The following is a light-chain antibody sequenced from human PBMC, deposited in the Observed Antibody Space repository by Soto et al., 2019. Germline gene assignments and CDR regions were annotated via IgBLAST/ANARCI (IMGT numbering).Light chain of an antibody. CDR1: QGISSA. CDR3: QQFNNYPPSIT. CDR2: DAS. J-gene: IGKJ5*01. V-gene: IGKV1D-13*01. Sequence: IQMTQSPSTLSASVGDRVTITCRASQGISSALAWYQQKPGKAPKLLIYDASSLESGVPSRFSGSGSGTDFTLTISSLQPEDFATYYCQQFNNYPPSITFGQGTRLEIK.